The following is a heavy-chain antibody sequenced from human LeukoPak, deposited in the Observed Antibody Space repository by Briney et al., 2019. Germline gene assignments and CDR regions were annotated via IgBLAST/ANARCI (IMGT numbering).Heavy chain of an antibody. CDR1: GGSISSHY. J-gene: IGHJ5*02. V-gene: IGHV4-59*11. CDR2: IYYSGST. CDR3: ARGSLYDWFDP. D-gene: IGHD2-8*01. Sequence: PSETLSLTCTVSGGSISSHYWSWIRQPPGKGLEWIGYIYYSGSTNYNPSLKSRVTISVDTSKNQFSPKLSSVTAADTAVYYCARGSLYDWFDPWGQGTLVTVSS.